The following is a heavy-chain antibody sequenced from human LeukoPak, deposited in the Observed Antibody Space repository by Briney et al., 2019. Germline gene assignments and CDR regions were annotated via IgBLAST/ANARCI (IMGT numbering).Heavy chain of an antibody. CDR3: ATGRVGYCSGGICYYYFYGMDV. J-gene: IGHJ6*02. CDR2: IKRKTDGGTT. V-gene: IGHV3-15*01. D-gene: IGHD2-15*01. Sequence: GGSLRLSCAASGFTFSDAWMSWVRQAPGKGLEWVGLIKRKTDGGTTDYAAPVKGKFTISRDDSKNTVYLQMNSLKTEDTAVYYCATGRVGYCSGGICYYYFYGMDVWGQGTTVTVSS. CDR1: GFTFSDAW.